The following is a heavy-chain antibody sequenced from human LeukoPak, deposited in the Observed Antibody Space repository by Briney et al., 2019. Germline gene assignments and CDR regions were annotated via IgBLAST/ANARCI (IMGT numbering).Heavy chain of an antibody. V-gene: IGHV3-23*01. CDR3: AKGFGVIDY. J-gene: IGHJ4*02. CDR2: ISGSGGST. CDR1: GFIVSGDF. D-gene: IGHD3-10*01. Sequence: PGGSLRLSCAASGFIVSGDFMSWVRQAPGKGLEWVSAISGSGGSTYYADSVKGRFTISRDNSKNTLYLQMNSLRAEDTAVYYCAKGFGVIDYWGQGTLVTVSS.